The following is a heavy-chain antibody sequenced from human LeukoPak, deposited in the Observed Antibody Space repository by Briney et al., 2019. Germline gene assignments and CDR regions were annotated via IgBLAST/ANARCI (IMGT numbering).Heavy chain of an antibody. CDR2: INPNSGGT. J-gene: IGHJ4*02. Sequence: GASVKVSCKASGYTFTAYYMHWVRQAPGQGLEWMGWINPNSGGTKYAQKFQGRVTMTRDTSISAAYMELSRLRYDDTAMYYCAREGNNYDKSGYYEDWGQGTLVTVSS. CDR3: AREGNNYDKSGYYED. V-gene: IGHV1-2*02. CDR1: GYTFTAYY. D-gene: IGHD3-22*01.